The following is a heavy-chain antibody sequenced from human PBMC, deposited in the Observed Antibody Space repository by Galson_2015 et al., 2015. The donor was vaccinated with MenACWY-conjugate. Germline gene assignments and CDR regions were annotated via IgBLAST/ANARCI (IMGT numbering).Heavy chain of an antibody. Sequence: QSGAEVKKPGESLTISCKASGYNFITYWIGWVRQVPGKGLEWMGIIYPRDSETTYSPTFQGQVTISADKSISAAYLQWSSLKPSDTAIYYCARRRSSTSGGHWFDPWGQGTLVTVSS. CDR2: IYPRDSET. CDR1: GYNFITYW. D-gene: IGHD2-2*01. V-gene: IGHV5-51*01. J-gene: IGHJ5*02. CDR3: ARRRSSTSGGHWFDP.